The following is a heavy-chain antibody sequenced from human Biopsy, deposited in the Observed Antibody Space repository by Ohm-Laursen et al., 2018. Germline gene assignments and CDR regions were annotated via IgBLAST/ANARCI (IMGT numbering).Heavy chain of an antibody. V-gene: IGHV1-46*01. D-gene: IGHD6-19*01. CDR1: GYSFTSYY. Sequence: GASVKVSCKASGYSFTSYYMHWVRQAPGQGLEWMGMITPSGSTTSYPQIFQGRVTMTRDTSKSTVYMELSSLRSADPAVYFCARNTGWYGDLYYFDYWGQGTLVTVSS. J-gene: IGHJ4*02. CDR3: ARNTGWYGDLYYFDY. CDR2: ITPSGSTT.